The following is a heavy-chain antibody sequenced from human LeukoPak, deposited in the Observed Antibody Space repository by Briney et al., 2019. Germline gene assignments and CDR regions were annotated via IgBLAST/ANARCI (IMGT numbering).Heavy chain of an antibody. CDR3: AVTFGGVIADFPFDY. J-gene: IGHJ4*02. D-gene: IGHD3-16*02. CDR1: GGTFSSYA. V-gene: IGHV1-69*05. CDR2: IIPIFGTA. Sequence: SVKVSCKASGGTFSSYAISWVRQAPGQGLEWMGRIIPIFGTANYAQKFQGRVTVTTDESTSTAYMELSSLRSEDTAVYYCAVTFGGVIADFPFDYWGQGTLVTVSS.